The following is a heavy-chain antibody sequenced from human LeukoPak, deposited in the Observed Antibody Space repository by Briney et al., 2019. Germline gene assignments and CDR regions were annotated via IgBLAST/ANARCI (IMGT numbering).Heavy chain of an antibody. CDR1: GFTFDDYA. J-gene: IGHJ4*02. CDR2: ISWNSGSI. D-gene: IGHD4-17*01. V-gene: IGHV3-9*01. CDR3: ATSYGDFRDPFDY. Sequence: GGSLRLSCAASGFTFDDYAMHWVRQAPGKGLGWVSGISWNSGSIGYADSVKGRFTISRDNAKNSLYLQMNSLRAEDTALYYCATSYGDFRDPFDYWGQGTLVTVSS.